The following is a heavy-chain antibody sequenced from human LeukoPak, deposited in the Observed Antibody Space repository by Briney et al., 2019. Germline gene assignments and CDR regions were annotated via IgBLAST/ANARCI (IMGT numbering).Heavy chain of an antibody. Sequence: ASVKVSCKAARYTFTGYYMHWVRQAPGQGLEWMGWINPNSGGTNYAQKFQGRVTMTRDTSISTAYMELSRLRSDDTAVYYCARDSSDNWFDPWGQGTLVTVSS. J-gene: IGHJ5*02. CDR3: ARDSSDNWFDP. D-gene: IGHD6-19*01. CDR1: RYTFTGYY. V-gene: IGHV1-2*02. CDR2: INPNSGGT.